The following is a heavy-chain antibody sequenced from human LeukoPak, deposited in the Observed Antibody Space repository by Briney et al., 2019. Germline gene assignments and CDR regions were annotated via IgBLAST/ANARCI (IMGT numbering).Heavy chain of an antibody. CDR2: ISAYNGNT. CDR3: ARDLGSEWCSSTSCYWHYYYYMDV. V-gene: IGHV1-18*01. J-gene: IGHJ6*03. Sequence: GASVKVSCKASGYTFTSYGISWVRQAPGQGLEWMGWISAYNGNTNYAQKLQGRVTMTTDTSTSTAYMELRSLRSDDTAVYYCARDLGSEWCSSTSCYWHYYYYMDVWGKGTTVTVSS. CDR1: GYTFTSYG. D-gene: IGHD2-2*01.